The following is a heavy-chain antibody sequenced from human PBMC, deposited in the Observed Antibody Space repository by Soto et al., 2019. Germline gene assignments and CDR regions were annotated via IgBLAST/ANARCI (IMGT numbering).Heavy chain of an antibody. CDR1: GYTFTSYA. V-gene: IGHV1-3*01. CDR3: ARDGLNIVVVVAALDY. Sequence: QVQLVQSGAEVKKPGASVKVSCKASGYTFTSYAMHWARQAPGQRLEWMGWINAGNGNTKYSQKFQGRVTITRDTSASTAYMELSSLRSEDTAVYYCARDGLNIVVVVAALDYWGQGTLVTVSS. CDR2: INAGNGNT. D-gene: IGHD2-15*01. J-gene: IGHJ4*02.